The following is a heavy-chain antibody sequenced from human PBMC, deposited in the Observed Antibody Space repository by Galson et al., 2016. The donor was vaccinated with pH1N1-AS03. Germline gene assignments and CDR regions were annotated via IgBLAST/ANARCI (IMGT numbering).Heavy chain of an antibody. CDR2: IIGMFGTT. J-gene: IGHJ3*02. CDR1: GGTFSSYA. V-gene: IGHV1-69*13. CDR3: ARAPDYHGSSGYYSI. D-gene: IGHD3-22*01. Sequence: SVKVSCKASGGTFSSYAITWVRQAPGQGLEWMGRIIGMFGTTNYAQKFQGRVTITSDEFTSTAYMELRSLRSEDTALYYCARAPDYHGSSGYYSIWGQGTLVTVSS.